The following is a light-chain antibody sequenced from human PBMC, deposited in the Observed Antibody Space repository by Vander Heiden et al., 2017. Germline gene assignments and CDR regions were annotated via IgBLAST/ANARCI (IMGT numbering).Light chain of an antibody. V-gene: IGLV2-8*01. J-gene: IGLJ2*01. Sequence: QSALTQPPSASRNPGQSGNIPCTGTSSDVGGYNYVSWYQQNPGKAPQLMVYEVTKRPSGVPDRFSGSKSGNTAYLTVSGLQAEDEADYYCSSYGGSNNLLFGGGTKLTVL. CDR3: SSYGGSNNLL. CDR1: SSDVGGYNY. CDR2: EVT.